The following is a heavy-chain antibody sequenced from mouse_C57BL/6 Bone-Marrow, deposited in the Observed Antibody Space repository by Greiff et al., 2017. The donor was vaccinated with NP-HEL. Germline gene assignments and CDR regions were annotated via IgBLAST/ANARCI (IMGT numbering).Heavy chain of an antibody. CDR1: GFSLTSYG. V-gene: IGHV2-5*01. CDR3: AKEGLLRFLAY. CDR2: IWRGGST. D-gene: IGHD1-1*01. Sequence: VQLQQSGPGLVQPSQSLSITCTVSGFSLTSYGVHWVRQSPGKGLEWLGVIWRGGSTDYNAAIMSRLSITKDNSKSQVFFKMNSLQADDTAIYYCAKEGLLRFLAYWGQGTLFTVSA. J-gene: IGHJ3*01.